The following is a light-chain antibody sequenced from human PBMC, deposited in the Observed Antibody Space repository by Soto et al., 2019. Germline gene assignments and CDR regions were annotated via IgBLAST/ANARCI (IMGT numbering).Light chain of an antibody. CDR3: QQYNNSPEYT. V-gene: IGKV3-20*01. J-gene: IGKJ2*01. CDR2: GAT. CDR1: QSVTSRH. Sequence: EIVMTQSPGTLSLSPEERATLSCKASQSVTSRHLAWYQQKPGQAPRLLIYGATSRASGIPDRFSGSGSGTDFTLTISRLEPEDFAVYFCQQYNNSPEYTFGQGTKLEIK.